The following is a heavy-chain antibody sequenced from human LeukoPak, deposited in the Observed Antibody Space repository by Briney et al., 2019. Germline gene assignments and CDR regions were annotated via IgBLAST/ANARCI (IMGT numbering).Heavy chain of an antibody. CDR1: GFTFSSYG. J-gene: IGHJ4*02. CDR2: ISSDGSAK. D-gene: IGHD4-23*01. V-gene: IGHV3-30*18. Sequence: GGSLRLSCAASGFTFSSYGMHWGRQAPGKGLEWVAVISSDGSAKYYADSVKGRFTISRDNSKTTMYLHMNSLTHEDTAVYSCAKGSATTVVTIDYWGQGTLVTVSS. CDR3: AKGSATTVVTIDY.